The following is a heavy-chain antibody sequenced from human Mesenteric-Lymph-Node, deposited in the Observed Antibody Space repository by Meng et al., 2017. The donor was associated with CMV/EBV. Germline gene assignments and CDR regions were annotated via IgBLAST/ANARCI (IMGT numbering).Heavy chain of an antibody. V-gene: IGHV1-18*04. CDR1: GGSFRTYG. CDR3: AREIRAHYCSGGNCYGMDV. Sequence: ASVKVSCKSSGGSFRTYGITWVRQAPGQGLEWMGWISAYNVNTYYAQNFQGRLTMTIDTSTSTAYMEVRSLRYDDTAVYYCAREIRAHYCSGGNCYGMDVWGQGTTVTVSS. J-gene: IGHJ6*02. D-gene: IGHD2-15*01. CDR2: ISAYNVNT.